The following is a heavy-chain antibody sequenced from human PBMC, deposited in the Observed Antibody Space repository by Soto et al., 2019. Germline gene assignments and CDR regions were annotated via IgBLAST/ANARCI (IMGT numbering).Heavy chain of an antibody. D-gene: IGHD6-6*01. CDR2: INSDGSST. CDR1: GFTFSSYW. V-gene: IGHV3-74*01. Sequence: GGALRLSCAASGFTFSSYWMHWVRQAPGKGLVWVSRINSDGSSTSYADSVKGRFTISRDNAKNTLYLQMNSLRAEDTAVYYCARASTAGWYRSSSQWLDVWGQGTTVTVSS. CDR3: ARASTAGWYRSSSQWLDV. J-gene: IGHJ6*02.